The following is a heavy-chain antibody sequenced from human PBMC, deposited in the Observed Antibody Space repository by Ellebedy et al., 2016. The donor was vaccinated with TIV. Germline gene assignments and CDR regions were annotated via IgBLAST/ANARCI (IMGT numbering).Heavy chain of an antibody. CDR1: GFSLSNNW. Sequence: GESLKISCVASGFSLSNNWMSWVRQAPGKGPEWVANIREDGSEKKYVDSVKGRFTISRDNAKNSLSLQMDSLRAEDTALYYCARDARGGHLDSWGRGTLVTVSS. D-gene: IGHD3-10*01. CDR2: IREDGSEK. CDR3: ARDARGGHLDS. J-gene: IGHJ4*02. V-gene: IGHV3-7*03.